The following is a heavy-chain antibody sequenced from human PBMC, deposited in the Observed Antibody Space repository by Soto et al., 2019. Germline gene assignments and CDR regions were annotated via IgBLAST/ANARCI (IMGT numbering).Heavy chain of an antibody. CDR2: ISYDGSNK. Sequence: QVHLVESGGGVVQPGRSLRLSCAASGFTFSSYAMHWVRQAPGKGLEWVALISYDGSNKYYADSVKGRFTISRDNSKNTLYLQMNSLSAEDTAVYYCARDKVDTATWFDPWGQGTLVTVSS. D-gene: IGHD5-18*01. CDR3: ARDKVDTATWFDP. J-gene: IGHJ5*02. CDR1: GFTFSSYA. V-gene: IGHV3-30-3*01.